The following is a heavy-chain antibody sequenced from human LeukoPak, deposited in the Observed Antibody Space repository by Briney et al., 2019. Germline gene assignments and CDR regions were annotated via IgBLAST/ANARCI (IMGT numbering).Heavy chain of an antibody. CDR1: GFTFSNYA. CDR2: ISGSGGST. CDR3: AKGGFGRPFDY. D-gene: IGHD3-10*01. V-gene: IGHV3-23*01. Sequence: PGGSLRLSCAASGFTFSNYAMSWVRQAPGKGLEWVSVISGSGGSTYYVDSVQGRFTISRDNSKNMLFLQMDSLRAEDTAVYYCAKGGFGRPFDYWGQGTLVTVSS. J-gene: IGHJ4*02.